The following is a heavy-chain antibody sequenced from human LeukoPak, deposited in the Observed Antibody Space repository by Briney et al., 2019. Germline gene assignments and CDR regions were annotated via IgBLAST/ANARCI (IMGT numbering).Heavy chain of an antibody. CDR2: ISYDGSNK. CDR1: GFTFSSYA. J-gene: IGHJ4*02. V-gene: IGHV3-30-3*01. D-gene: IGHD3-3*01. CDR3: ARGDVLRFLEWLPYFDS. Sequence: GRSLRLSCAASGFTFSSYAMHWVRQAPGKGLEWVAVISYDGSNKYYADSVKGRFTISRDNSKNTLYLQMNSLRAEDTAVYYCARGDVLRFLEWLPYFDSWGQGTLVTVSS.